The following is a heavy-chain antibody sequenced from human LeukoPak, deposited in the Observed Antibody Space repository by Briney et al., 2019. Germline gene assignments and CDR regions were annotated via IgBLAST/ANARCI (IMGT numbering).Heavy chain of an antibody. CDR2: ISASGDVT. CDR3: ARAQKYSYDAFDI. D-gene: IGHD4-11*01. V-gene: IGHV3-23*01. J-gene: IGHJ3*02. CDR1: GFTFSKFP. Sequence: GGSLRLSCAASGFTFSKFPMGWVRQAPGRGLEWVSAISASGDVTFYADSLRGRFTISRDNAKNSLYLQMNSLSAEDTAVYYCARAQKYSYDAFDIWGQGTMVTVSS.